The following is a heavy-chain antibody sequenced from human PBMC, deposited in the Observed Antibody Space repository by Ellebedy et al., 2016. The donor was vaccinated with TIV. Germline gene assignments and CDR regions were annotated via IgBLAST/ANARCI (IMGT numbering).Heavy chain of an antibody. CDR1: GFTFSSYG. CDR2: IWYDGSNK. CDR3: AKARGSSVIDYNYFGMDV. V-gene: IGHV3-33*06. D-gene: IGHD2-21*01. J-gene: IGHJ6*02. Sequence: GESLKISXAASGFTFSSYGMHWVRQAPGKGLEWVAVIWYDGSNKYYADSVKGRFTISRDNSKNTLYLQMNSLRAEDTAVYYCAKARGSSVIDYNYFGMDVWGHGTTVTVSS.